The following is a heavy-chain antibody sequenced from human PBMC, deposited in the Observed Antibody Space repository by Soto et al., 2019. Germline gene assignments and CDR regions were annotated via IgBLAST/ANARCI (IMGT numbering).Heavy chain of an antibody. CDR1: GHTLTSYY. V-gene: IGHV1-46*01. CDR3: ATDGGAAGFDS. CDR2: IYPSGGTT. J-gene: IGHJ4*02. D-gene: IGHD3-16*01. Sequence: QVQLVQSGAELKKPGASVKVSCRASGHTLTSYYMHWVRQAPGQGLERMGIIYPSGGTTKYARKIQGIHSMTRDTSTGTAYMELTSLRSEATVVYYWATDGGAAGFDSWGQGTLVTVSS.